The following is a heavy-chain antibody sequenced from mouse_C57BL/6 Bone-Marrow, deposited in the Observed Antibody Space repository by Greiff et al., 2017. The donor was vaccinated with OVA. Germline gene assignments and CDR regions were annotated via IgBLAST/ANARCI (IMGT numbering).Heavy chain of an antibody. Sequence: QVQLQQPGAELVKPGASVKLSCKASGYTFTSYWMHWVKQRPGQGLEWIGMIHPNSGSTNYNEKFKSKATLTVDKSSSTAYMQLSSLTSEDSEVYYCARGGYGYDRYYFDYWGQGTTLTVSS. J-gene: IGHJ2*01. CDR3: ARGGYGYDRYYFDY. CDR1: GYTFTSYW. D-gene: IGHD2-2*01. V-gene: IGHV1-64*01. CDR2: IHPNSGST.